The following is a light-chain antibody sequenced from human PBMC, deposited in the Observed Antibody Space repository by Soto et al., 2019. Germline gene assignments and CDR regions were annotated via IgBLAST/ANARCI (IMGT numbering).Light chain of an antibody. CDR2: RDS. CDR1: DIENKN. Sequence: SYDLTQPLSVSVGLGHTAMITCGGNDIENKNVHWYQQKPGQAPVLVLFRDSNRPSGISERFSGSNSGNTATLSISGAQDGDEADYYCQVWASNTYVFGSGTKVNV. V-gene: IGLV3-9*01. CDR3: QVWASNTYV. J-gene: IGLJ1*01.